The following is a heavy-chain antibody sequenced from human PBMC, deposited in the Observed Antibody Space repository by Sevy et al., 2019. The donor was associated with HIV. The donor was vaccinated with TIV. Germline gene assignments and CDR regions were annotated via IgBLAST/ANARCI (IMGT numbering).Heavy chain of an antibody. CDR1: GYSISSDYY. J-gene: IGHJ4*02. CDR2: IYRSGNS. Sequence: ETLSLTCGVSGYSISSDYYWGWIRQPPGKGLEWIATIYRSGNSYYNPSLNSRVTISVDTSNNQFSLKLSSVTAADTAVYYCARWISAVGGYFDYWGQGTLVTVSS. V-gene: IGHV4-38-2*01. CDR3: ARWISAVGGYFDY. D-gene: IGHD2-15*01.